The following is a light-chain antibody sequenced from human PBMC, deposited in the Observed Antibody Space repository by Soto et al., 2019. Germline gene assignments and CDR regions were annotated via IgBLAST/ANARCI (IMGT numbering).Light chain of an antibody. V-gene: IGKV1-39*01. CDR2: AAS. J-gene: IGKJ2*01. CDR1: QSISNF. CDR3: QQSYTAPYT. Sequence: DIQMTQSPSSLSASVGDRVTITCRASQSISNFLNWYQQKPGKAPELLIYAASSLHSGITSRFSGSGSGTNFTLTISSLQPEDIATYSCQQSYTAPYTCGQGTKLEIK.